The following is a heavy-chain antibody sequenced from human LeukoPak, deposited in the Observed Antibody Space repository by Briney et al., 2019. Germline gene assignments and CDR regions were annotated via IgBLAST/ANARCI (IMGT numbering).Heavy chain of an antibody. D-gene: IGHD3-22*01. Sequence: GGSLRLSCAASGFTFDDYAMHWVRQAPGKGLEWVSGISWNSGSIGYADSVKGRFTISRDNAKNSLYLQMNSLRAEDTALYYCAKSGYYYRHHYFDYWGQGTLVTVSS. J-gene: IGHJ4*02. CDR1: GFTFDDYA. CDR3: AKSGYYYRHHYFDY. V-gene: IGHV3-9*01. CDR2: ISWNSGSI.